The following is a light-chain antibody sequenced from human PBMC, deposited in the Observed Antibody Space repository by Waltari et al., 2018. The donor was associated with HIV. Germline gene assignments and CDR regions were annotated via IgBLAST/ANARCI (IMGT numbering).Light chain of an antibody. V-gene: IGLV3-25*03. J-gene: IGLJ2*01. CDR3: QSAHNSDVI. CDR1: PLPNNT. Sequence: SYELTQTPSVSVPPRHAATTMSPGTPLPNNTVYWYQQKAGQAPVMIIFQDTKRPSDIPARFSASSAGTTATLTISGGQAEDEADYFCQSAHNSDVIFGGGTKLTVL. CDR2: QDT.